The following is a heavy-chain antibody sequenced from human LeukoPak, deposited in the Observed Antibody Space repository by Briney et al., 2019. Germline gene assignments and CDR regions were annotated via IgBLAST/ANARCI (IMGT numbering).Heavy chain of an antibody. J-gene: IGHJ3*02. CDR1: GGSISSGGYS. V-gene: IGHV4-30-2*01. Sequence: PSETLSLTCAVSGGSISSGGYSWSWIRQPPGKGLEWIGYIYHSGSTYYNPSLKSRVTISVDRSKNQFSLKLSSVTAADTAVYYCARDSPYSSNAFYIWGQGTMVTVSS. D-gene: IGHD6-19*01. CDR3: ARDSPYSSNAFYI. CDR2: IYHSGST.